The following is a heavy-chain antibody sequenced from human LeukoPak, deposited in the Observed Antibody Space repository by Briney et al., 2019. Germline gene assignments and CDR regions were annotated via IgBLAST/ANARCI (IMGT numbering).Heavy chain of an antibody. Sequence: PGGSLRLSCAASGFTFATYSMHWVRQAPGKGLEWVSYISSSTRTIYYADSVKGRFTISRDNAKNSLYLQMSSLRVEDTAVYYCARDKSGSSSSMDVWGKGTTVTVSS. D-gene: IGHD1-26*01. CDR3: ARDKSGSSSSMDV. J-gene: IGHJ6*03. V-gene: IGHV3-48*01. CDR2: ISSSTRTI. CDR1: GFTFATYS.